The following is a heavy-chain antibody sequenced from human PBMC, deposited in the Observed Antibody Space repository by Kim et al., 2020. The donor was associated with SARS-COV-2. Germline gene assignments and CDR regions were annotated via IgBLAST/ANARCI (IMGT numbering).Heavy chain of an antibody. D-gene: IGHD1-26*01. CDR3: ARAHSGWGY. V-gene: IGHV3-48*04. CDR2: ISSSSSTI. J-gene: IGHJ4*02. Sequence: GGSLRLSCAASGFTFSSYSMNWVRQAPGKGLEWVSYISSSSSTIYYADSVKGRFTISRDNAKNSLYLQMNSLRAEDTAVYYCARAHSGWGYWGQGTLVTGSS. CDR1: GFTFSSYS.